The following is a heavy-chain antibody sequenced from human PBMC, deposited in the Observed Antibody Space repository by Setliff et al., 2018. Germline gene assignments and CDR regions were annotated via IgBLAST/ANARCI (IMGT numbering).Heavy chain of an antibody. Sequence: GASVKVSCKASGYTFTSYAISWVRQAPGQGLEWMGGIIPIFGTANYAQKFQGGVTITTDESTSTAYMELSSLRSEDTAVYYCAIAYSSSWDFDYWGQGTLVTVSS. J-gene: IGHJ4*02. V-gene: IGHV1-69*05. D-gene: IGHD6-13*01. CDR1: GYTFTSYA. CDR3: AIAYSSSWDFDY. CDR2: IIPIFGTA.